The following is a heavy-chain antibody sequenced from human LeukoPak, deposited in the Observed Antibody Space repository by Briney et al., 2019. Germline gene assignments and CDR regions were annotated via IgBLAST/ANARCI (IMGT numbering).Heavy chain of an antibody. Sequence: SETLSLTCAVSGGSISSSNWWSWVRQPPGKGLEWIGEIYHSGSTNYNPSLKSRVTISVDTSKNQFSLKLSSVTAADTAVYYCARGDSSSNNGIRFDYWGQGTLVTVSS. CDR3: ARGDSSSNNGIRFDY. CDR2: IYHSGST. J-gene: IGHJ4*02. V-gene: IGHV4-4*02. CDR1: GGSISSSNW. D-gene: IGHD6-13*01.